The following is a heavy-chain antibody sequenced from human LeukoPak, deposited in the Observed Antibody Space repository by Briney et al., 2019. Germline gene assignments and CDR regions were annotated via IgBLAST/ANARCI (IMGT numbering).Heavy chain of an antibody. Sequence: SETLSLTCAVYGGSFSGYYWSWIRQPPGKGLEWIGEISHSGSTNYNPSLKSRVTISVDTSKNQFSLKLSSVTAADTAVYYCARAPPRRGYSYGYLAAGTYFDYWGQGTLVTVSS. J-gene: IGHJ4*02. CDR1: GGSFSGYY. CDR2: ISHSGST. V-gene: IGHV4-34*01. CDR3: ARAPPRRGYSYGYLAAGTYFDY. D-gene: IGHD5-18*01.